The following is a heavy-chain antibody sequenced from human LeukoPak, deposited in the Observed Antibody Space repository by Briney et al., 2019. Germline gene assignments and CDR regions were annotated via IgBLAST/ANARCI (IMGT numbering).Heavy chain of an antibody. J-gene: IGHJ4*02. CDR2: INQDVSRI. D-gene: IGHD2-8*01. CDR1: GFSLSRYW. Sequence: GGSLRLSCAGSGFSLSRYWMAWVRQAPGKGLEWVASINQDVSRIHYVDSVKGRFTISRDNAKNSLFLQMNSLRVEDTAVYFCARLKDDVTKFDYWGKGTLVTVSS. V-gene: IGHV3-7*01. CDR3: ARLKDDVTKFDY.